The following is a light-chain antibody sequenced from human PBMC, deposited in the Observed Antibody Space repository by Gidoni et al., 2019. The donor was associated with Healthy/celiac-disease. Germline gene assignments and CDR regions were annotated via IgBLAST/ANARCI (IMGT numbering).Light chain of an antibody. J-gene: IGKJ4*01. CDR1: QSVSSN. CDR3: QQYNNWPSLT. V-gene: IGKV3-15*01. CDR2: VSS. Sequence: EIVMTQSPATLSVSPGERATLSCRASQSVSSNLAWYQQKPGQAPSLLIYVSSTRATGIPARFSGSGSGTEFTLTISSLQSEDFAVYYCQQYNNWPSLTFGGGTKVEIK.